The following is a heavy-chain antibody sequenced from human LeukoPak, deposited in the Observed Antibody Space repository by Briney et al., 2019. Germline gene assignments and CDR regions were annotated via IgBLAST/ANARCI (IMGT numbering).Heavy chain of an antibody. CDR1: GGSMSNKY. Sequence: SETLSLTCRVSGGSMSNKYWSWIRQPPGKGLEWIGYMSDSLTTKQNPALKSRFTISLDTSKNHLSLMLSSVTAADTAVYSCATHDSTGYYPYSFAYWGQGTVVAVSS. V-gene: IGHV4-59*08. D-gene: IGHD3-9*01. J-gene: IGHJ4*02. CDR2: MSDSLTT. CDR3: ATHDSTGYYPYSFAY.